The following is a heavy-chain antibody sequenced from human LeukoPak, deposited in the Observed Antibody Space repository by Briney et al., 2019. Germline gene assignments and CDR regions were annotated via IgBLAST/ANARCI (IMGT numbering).Heavy chain of an antibody. CDR1: GGSISNFY. Sequence: SETLSLTCTVSGGSISNFYWSWIRQPAGKGLEWIGRIYSSGRTNYTSLKSRVAMSIDTSNNKFCMKLSSVTAADTAVYYCARDLPSYYFDSGNMFDPWGQGTLVTVSS. V-gene: IGHV4-4*07. CDR3: ARDLPSYYFDSGNMFDP. J-gene: IGHJ5*02. D-gene: IGHD3-10*01. CDR2: IYSSGRT.